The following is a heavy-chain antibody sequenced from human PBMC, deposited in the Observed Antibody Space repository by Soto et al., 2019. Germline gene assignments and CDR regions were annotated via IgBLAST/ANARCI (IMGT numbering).Heavy chain of an antibody. CDR3: ARDRLEEWPSNPNDY. CDR1: GFTFSSYS. V-gene: IGHV3-21*01. J-gene: IGHJ4*02. D-gene: IGHD3-3*01. Sequence: GGSLRLSCAASGFTFSSYSMNWVRQAPGKGLEWVSSISSSSSYIYYADSVKGRFTISRDNAKNSLYLQMNSLRAEDTAVYYCARDRLEEWPSNPNDYWGQGTLVTVSS. CDR2: ISSSSSYI.